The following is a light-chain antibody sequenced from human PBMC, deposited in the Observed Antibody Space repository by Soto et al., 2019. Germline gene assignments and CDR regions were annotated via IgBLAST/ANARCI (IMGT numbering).Light chain of an antibody. CDR3: QQYHNLWT. Sequence: EVVLTQSPDTLSLSPGERATLSCRASQSVSSFLAWYQQKPGQAPRLLIYDASNRATGIPARFSGSGSGTDFTLTITSLQSEDFALYYCQQYHNLWTFGQGTKVDIK. V-gene: IGKV3-11*01. CDR1: QSVSSF. CDR2: DAS. J-gene: IGKJ1*01.